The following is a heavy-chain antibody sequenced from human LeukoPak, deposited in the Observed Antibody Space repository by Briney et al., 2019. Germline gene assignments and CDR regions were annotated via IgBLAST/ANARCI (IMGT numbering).Heavy chain of an antibody. Sequence: SETLSLTCTVSGGSISSYYWSWIRQPPGKRLEWIGYIYYSGSTNYNPSLKSRVTISVDTSRNQFSLKLSSVTAADTAVYYCAGRDGYNPSDYWGQGTLVTVSS. CDR2: IYYSGST. D-gene: IGHD5-24*01. J-gene: IGHJ4*02. V-gene: IGHV4-59*08. CDR1: GGSISSYY. CDR3: AGRDGYNPSDY.